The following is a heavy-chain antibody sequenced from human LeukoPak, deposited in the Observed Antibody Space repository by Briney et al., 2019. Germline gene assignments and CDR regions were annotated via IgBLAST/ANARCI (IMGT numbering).Heavy chain of an antibody. Sequence: GGSLRLSCAASGFTFSSYAMTWVRQAPGKGLEWVSTISGSGDNTYYANSVKGRFTISRDNSKNTLYLQMNSLRAEDTAVYYCVKHSNMYSSSLLHYWGQGTLVTVSS. J-gene: IGHJ4*02. V-gene: IGHV3-23*01. D-gene: IGHD6-13*01. CDR1: GFTFSSYA. CDR3: VKHSNMYSSSLLHY. CDR2: ISGSGDNT.